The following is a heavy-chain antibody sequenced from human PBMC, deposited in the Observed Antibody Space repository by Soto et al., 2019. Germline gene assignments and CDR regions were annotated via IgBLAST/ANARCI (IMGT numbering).Heavy chain of an antibody. D-gene: IGHD5-18*01. Sequence: ASVKVSCKASGYTFTSYAMHWVRQAPGQRLEWMGWINAGNGNTKYSQKFQGRVTITRDTSASTAYMELSSLRSEDTAVYYCARRSSYGHDLLDYWGQGTLVTVSS. CDR2: INAGNGNT. CDR3: ARRSSYGHDLLDY. V-gene: IGHV1-3*01. J-gene: IGHJ4*02. CDR1: GYTFTSYA.